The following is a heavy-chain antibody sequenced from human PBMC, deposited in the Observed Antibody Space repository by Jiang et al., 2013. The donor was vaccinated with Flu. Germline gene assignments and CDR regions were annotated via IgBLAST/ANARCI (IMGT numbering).Heavy chain of an antibody. CDR2: VYYSGTT. CDR1: GGSISSYF. CDR3: ARDNSNWPRRFD. Sequence: GSGLVKPSETLSLTCSVSGGSISSYFWSWFRQPPGKGLEWIGYVYYSGTTNYNPSLKSRVTISADRSKNQFSLKLTSVSAADTAVYYCARDNSNWPRRFD. V-gene: IGHV4-59*01. D-gene: IGHD4-11*01. J-gene: IGHJ4*01.